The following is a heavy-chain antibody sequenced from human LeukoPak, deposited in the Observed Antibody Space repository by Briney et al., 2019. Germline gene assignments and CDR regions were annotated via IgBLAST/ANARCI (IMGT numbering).Heavy chain of an antibody. Sequence: GGSLRLSCAASGFTFSSYSMNWVRQAPGKGLEWVSSISSSSSYIYYAGSVKGRFTISRDNAKNSLYLQMNSLRAEDTAVYYCARHYDSNSYGPGYWGQGTLVTVSS. CDR2: ISSSSSYI. CDR1: GFTFSSYS. V-gene: IGHV3-21*01. CDR3: ARHYDSNSYGPGY. J-gene: IGHJ4*02. D-gene: IGHD3-22*01.